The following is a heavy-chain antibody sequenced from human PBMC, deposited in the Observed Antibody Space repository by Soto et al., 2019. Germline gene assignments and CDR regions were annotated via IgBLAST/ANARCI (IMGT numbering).Heavy chain of an antibody. CDR2: IYYSEST. CDR3: ARGSVVAATLFDY. CDR1: GGSISSGGYY. V-gene: IGHV4-31*03. Sequence: QVQLQESGPGLVKPSQTLSLTCTVSGGSISSGGYYWSWIRQHPGKGLEWIGYIYYSESTYYNPSLKSGVTISVDTSKNQFSLKLSSVIAADTGVYYCARGSVVAATLFDYWGQGTLVTVSS. J-gene: IGHJ4*02. D-gene: IGHD2-15*01.